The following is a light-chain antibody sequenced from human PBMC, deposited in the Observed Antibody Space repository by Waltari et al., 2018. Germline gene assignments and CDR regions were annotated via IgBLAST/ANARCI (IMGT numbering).Light chain of an antibody. V-gene: IGKV1-5*03. Sequence: DIQMTQSPSSLSASVGDTVTITCRASQSISSWLDWYQQKPGKAPKLLIYKASSLESGVPSRLSGSGSGTDFTLTISSLQPEDFASYYCLQYDSRPFTFGPGTKLDIK. CDR2: KAS. CDR1: QSISSW. CDR3: LQYDSRPFT. J-gene: IGKJ3*01.